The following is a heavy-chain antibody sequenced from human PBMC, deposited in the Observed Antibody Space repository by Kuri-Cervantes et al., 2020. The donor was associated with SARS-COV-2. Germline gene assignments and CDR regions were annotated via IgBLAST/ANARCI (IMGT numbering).Heavy chain of an antibody. CDR3: ARRGPTTVTTFTSLAEVGFQH. Sequence: GSLRLSCAVYGGSFSGYYWSWIRQPPGKGLEWIGEINHSGSTNYNPSLKSRVTIPVDTSKNQFSLKLSSVTAADTAVYYCARRGPTTVTTFTSLAEVGFQHWGQGTLVTVSS. J-gene: IGHJ1*01. CDR2: INHSGST. V-gene: IGHV4-34*01. D-gene: IGHD4-17*01. CDR1: GGSFSGYY.